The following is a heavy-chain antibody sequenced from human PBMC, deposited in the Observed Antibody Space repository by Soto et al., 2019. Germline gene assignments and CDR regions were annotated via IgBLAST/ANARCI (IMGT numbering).Heavy chain of an antibody. J-gene: IGHJ5*02. Sequence: ISCRFSEERITSNFIPLLSKIPGKGLEWMGRIDPRDSYTYYSPSFQGHVTISADKSISTAYLQWSSLKASDTAIYFCARPFTASRKNWFDTWGRGTL. CDR1: EERITSNF. D-gene: IGHD5-18*01. CDR3: ARPFTASRKNWFDT. CDR2: IDPRDSYT. V-gene: IGHV5-10-1*01.